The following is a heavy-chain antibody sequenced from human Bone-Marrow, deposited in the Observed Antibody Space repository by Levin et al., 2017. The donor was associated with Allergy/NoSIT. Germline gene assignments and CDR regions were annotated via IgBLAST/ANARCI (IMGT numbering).Heavy chain of an antibody. D-gene: IGHD2-15*01. CDR1: GGSFSTYY. V-gene: IGHV4-34*01. J-gene: IGHJ3*02. Sequence: ASETLSLTCAVYGGSFSTYYWSWIRQPPGKGLEWVGEMDQSGSTNYNPSLKSRVSISVDTSNYHFSLKLTSVTAADTAIYYCARGQSLGYCHGADCYKWGDAFDIWGQGTLVTVSS. CDR3: ARGQSLGYCHGADCYKWGDAFDI. CDR2: MDQSGST.